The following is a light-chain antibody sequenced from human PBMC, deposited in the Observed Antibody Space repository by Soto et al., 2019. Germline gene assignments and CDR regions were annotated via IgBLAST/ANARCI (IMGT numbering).Light chain of an antibody. CDR2: AAS. CDR3: QQSYSTPPWT. V-gene: IGKV1D-8*02. Sequence: GDTVTIRCRMSQGISSYLAWYQQKPGKAPKLLIYAASNLQSGVPSRFSGSGSGTDFTLTISSLQPEDFATYFCQQSYSTPPWTFGQGTKVDIK. J-gene: IGKJ1*01. CDR1: QGISSY.